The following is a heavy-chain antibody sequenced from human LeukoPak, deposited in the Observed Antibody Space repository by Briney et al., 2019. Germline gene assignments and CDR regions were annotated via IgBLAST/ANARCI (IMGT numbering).Heavy chain of an antibody. J-gene: IGHJ4*02. CDR1: GFTFNNYA. D-gene: IGHD2-8*01. Sequence: PGGSLRLSCAASGFTFNNYAMNWVRQAPGKGLEWVSVIYAAGSTYYADSVKGRFTISRDNSKNTLYLQMNSLRAEDTAVYYCARDSKDCTNGVCPLDYWGQGTLVTVSS. V-gene: IGHV3-66*01. CDR2: IYAAGST. CDR3: ARDSKDCTNGVCPLDY.